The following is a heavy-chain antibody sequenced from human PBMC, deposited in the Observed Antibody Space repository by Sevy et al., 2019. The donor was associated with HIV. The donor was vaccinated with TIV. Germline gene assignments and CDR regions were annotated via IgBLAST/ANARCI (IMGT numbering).Heavy chain of an antibody. Sequence: GGSLRLSCAASEITLSNYAMNWVRQAPGRGLEWVSAISGSGGSTYYADSVKGRFTISRDNSKNTLSLQMHSLRVEDTAVYYCAKDRAVLVGDAFDLWGQGTMATVSS. CDR1: EITLSNYA. J-gene: IGHJ3*01. D-gene: IGHD2-15*01. CDR3: AKDRAVLVGDAFDL. V-gene: IGHV3-23*01. CDR2: ISGSGGST.